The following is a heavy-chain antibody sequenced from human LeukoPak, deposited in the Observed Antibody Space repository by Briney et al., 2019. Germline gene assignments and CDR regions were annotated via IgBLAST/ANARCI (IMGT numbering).Heavy chain of an antibody. V-gene: IGHV1-18*01. D-gene: IGHD6-19*01. CDR3: ASAVAGTDY. Sequence: ASVKVSCKASGGTFSSYAISWVRQAPGQGLEWMGWISAYNGNTNYAQKLQGRVTMTTDTSTSTAYMELRSLRSDDTAVYYCASAVAGTDYWGQGTLVTVSS. J-gene: IGHJ4*02. CDR1: GGTFSSYA. CDR2: ISAYNGNT.